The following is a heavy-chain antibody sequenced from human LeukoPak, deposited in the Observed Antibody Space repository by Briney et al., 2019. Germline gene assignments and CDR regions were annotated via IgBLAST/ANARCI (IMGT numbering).Heavy chain of an antibody. CDR2: ISGYNGNT. D-gene: IGHD3-16*01. V-gene: IGHV1-18*01. CDR3: ARTSHESVLYWSDP. Sequence: GASVKVSCEASGYTFTTYGIGWVRQAPGQGLEWMGWISGYNGNTNYAQKFQGRVTMTTDTSTSTAYVELRSLRSDDTAVYYCARTSHESVLYWSDPWGQGTLVNVSS. J-gene: IGHJ5*02. CDR1: GYTFTTYG.